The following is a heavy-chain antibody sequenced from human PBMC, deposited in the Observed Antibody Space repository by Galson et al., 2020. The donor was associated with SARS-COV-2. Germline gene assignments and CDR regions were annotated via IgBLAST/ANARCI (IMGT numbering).Heavy chain of an antibody. D-gene: IGHD1-20*01. CDR2: INPVSGGT. V-gene: IGHV1-2*02. CDR1: GYRLSDYY. CDR3: ARPLNWSDDAFEI. Sequence: GESLKISCKASGYRLSDYYIHWVRQAPGQGLEWMGWINPVSGGTSYARHFQGRVTMTRDTSIGTAYLDLTGLTSDDTAVYYCARPLNWSDDAFEIWGQGTLVTVSS. J-gene: IGHJ3*02.